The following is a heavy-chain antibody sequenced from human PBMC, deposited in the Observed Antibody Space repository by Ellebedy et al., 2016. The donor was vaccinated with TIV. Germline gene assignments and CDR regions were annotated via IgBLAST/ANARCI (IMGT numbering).Heavy chain of an antibody. D-gene: IGHD2-21*02. J-gene: IGHJ4*02. CDR3: ARGQVVVTAIIDY. CDR1: GYTFTSYD. V-gene: IGHV1-8*01. CDR2: MNPNSGNT. Sequence: ASVKVSXXASGYTFTSYDINWVRQATGQGLEWMGWMNPNSGNTGYAQKFQGRVTMTRNTSVSTAYMELSSLRSEDTAVYYCARGQVVVTAIIDYWGQGTLVTVSS.